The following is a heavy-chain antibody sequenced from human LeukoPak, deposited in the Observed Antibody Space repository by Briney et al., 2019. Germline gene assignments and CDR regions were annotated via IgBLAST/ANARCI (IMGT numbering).Heavy chain of an antibody. CDR3: ASGNGMDV. CDR1: GFTFSTYW. CDR2: IKQDGSEK. J-gene: IGHJ6*02. Sequence: GGSLRLSCVDSGFTFSTYWMSWVRRASGRGLEWGANIKQDGSEKYYVDSVKGRFTISRDNAQNSLYLQMNSLGADDTAVYYCASGNGMDVWGQGTTVTVSS. V-gene: IGHV3-7*05.